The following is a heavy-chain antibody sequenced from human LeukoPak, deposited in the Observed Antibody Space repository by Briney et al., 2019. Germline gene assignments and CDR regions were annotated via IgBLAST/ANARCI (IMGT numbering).Heavy chain of an antibody. D-gene: IGHD3-22*01. Sequence: ASVKVSCKASGYTFTSYDINWVRQATGQGLEWMGWMNPNSGNTGYAQKFQGRVTITADKSTSTAYMELSSLRSEDTAVYYCARYYYDSSGYYYAFDYWGQGTLVTVSS. CDR3: ARYYYDSSGYYYAFDY. CDR2: MNPNSGNT. CDR1: GYTFTSYD. J-gene: IGHJ4*02. V-gene: IGHV1-8*03.